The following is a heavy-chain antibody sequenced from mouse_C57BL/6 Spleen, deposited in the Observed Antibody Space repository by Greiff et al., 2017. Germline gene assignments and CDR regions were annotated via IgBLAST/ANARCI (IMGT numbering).Heavy chain of an antibody. Sequence: QVQLQQPGTELVKPGASVKLSCKASGYTFTSYWMHWVKQRPGQGLEWIGNINPSNGGTNYNEKFKSKATLTVDKSSSTAYMQLSSLTSEDSAVYYCARPDCGSSYVEYFDVWGTGTTVTVSS. J-gene: IGHJ1*03. CDR3: ARPDCGSSYVEYFDV. D-gene: IGHD1-1*01. V-gene: IGHV1-53*01. CDR1: GYTFTSYW. CDR2: INPSNGGT.